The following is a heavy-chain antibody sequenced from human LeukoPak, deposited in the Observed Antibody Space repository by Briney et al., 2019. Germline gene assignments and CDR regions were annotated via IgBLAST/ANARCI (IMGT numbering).Heavy chain of an antibody. D-gene: IGHD5-18*01. J-gene: IGHJ4*02. CDR1: GGSISRTSYY. V-gene: IGHV4-39*01. CDR3: ARAMVNSWNYDC. Sequence: PSETLSLTCTVSGGSISRTSYYWGWVRQPPGKGPEWIGSIYHSGSTYSNPTLKSRVTISVDTSKNQFSLKLTSVTAADTALYYCARAMVNSWNYDCWGQGTLVTVSS. CDR2: IYHSGST.